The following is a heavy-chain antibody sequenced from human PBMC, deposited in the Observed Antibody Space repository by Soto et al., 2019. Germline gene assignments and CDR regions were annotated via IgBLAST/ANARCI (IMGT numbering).Heavy chain of an antibody. Sequence: EVQLVESGGGWIQPGWSLRLSCAASGFTFSSSEMYWVRQAPGKGLEWVSYIHPSGQPIFYADSVKGRFTISRDNAKNSLYLQMRSLRAEDSAVSYCARRASRWGQGTMVTVSS. J-gene: IGHJ3*01. CDR2: IHPSGQPI. V-gene: IGHV3-48*03. CDR3: ARRASR. CDR1: GFTFSSSE. D-gene: IGHD1-26*01.